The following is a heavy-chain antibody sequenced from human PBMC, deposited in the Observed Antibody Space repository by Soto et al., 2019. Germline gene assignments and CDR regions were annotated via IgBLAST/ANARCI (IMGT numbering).Heavy chain of an antibody. V-gene: IGHV4-39*01. J-gene: IGHJ4*02. CDR3: VSGSAWVGFDT. Sequence: ETLSLTCTVSGGSISSSDYYWGWIRQPPGKGLEWIGNIYYSGSASYNPSLKSRVTISVDTSKNQVSLKLSSVTAADTAVYICVSGSAWVGFDTWGQQTLVTVSS. CDR1: GGSISSSDYY. CDR2: IYYSGSA. D-gene: IGHD3-10*01.